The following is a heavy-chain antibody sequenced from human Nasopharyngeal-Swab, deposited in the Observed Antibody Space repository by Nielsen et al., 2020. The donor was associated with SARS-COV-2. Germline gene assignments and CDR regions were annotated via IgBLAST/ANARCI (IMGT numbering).Heavy chain of an antibody. Sequence: GGSLRLSCAASGFTFSSYAMRWVRQPPGKGLAWVANITHGGSEQFYVDSGKGRFTISRDDSKNSVYLQMNSLRAEDTAVYYCARESVVTGMDDATDIWGQGTMVTVSS. CDR2: ITHGGSEQ. CDR3: ARESVVTGMDDATDI. CDR1: GFTFSSYA. V-gene: IGHV3-7*01. D-gene: IGHD2-21*02. J-gene: IGHJ3*02.